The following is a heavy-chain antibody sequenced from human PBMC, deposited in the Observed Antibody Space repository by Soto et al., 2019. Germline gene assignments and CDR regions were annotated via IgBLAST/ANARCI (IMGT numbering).Heavy chain of an antibody. CDR1: GGTFSSYA. D-gene: IGHD6-6*01. V-gene: IGHV1-69*13. CDR3: AREYPGYSSSSFDY. J-gene: IGHJ4*02. Sequence: EASVKVSCKASGGTFSSYAISWVRQAPGQGLEWMGGIIPIFGTANYAQKFQGRVTITADESTSTAYMELSSLRSEDTAVYYCAREYPGYSSSSFDYWGQGTLVSVS. CDR2: IIPIFGTA.